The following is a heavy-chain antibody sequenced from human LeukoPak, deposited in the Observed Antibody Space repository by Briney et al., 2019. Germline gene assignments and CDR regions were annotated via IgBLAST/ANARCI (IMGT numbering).Heavy chain of an antibody. J-gene: IGHJ5*02. Sequence: PSETLSLTCTVSGGSISSSSYYWSRIRQPPGKGLEWIGEINHSGSTNYNPSLKSRVTISVDTSKNQFSLKLSSVTAADTAVYYCARGRLPYYDFWSGYLDNWFDPWGQGTLVTVSS. V-gene: IGHV4-39*07. CDR2: INHSGST. D-gene: IGHD3-3*01. CDR1: GGSISSSSYY. CDR3: ARGRLPYYDFWSGYLDNWFDP.